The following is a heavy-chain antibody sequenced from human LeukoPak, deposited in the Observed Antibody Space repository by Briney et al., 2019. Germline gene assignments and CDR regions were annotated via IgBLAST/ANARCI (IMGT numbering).Heavy chain of an antibody. V-gene: IGHV4-39*07. CDR1: GGSISSSSYY. J-gene: IGHJ4*02. CDR2: IYYSGST. Sequence: SETLSLTCTVSGGSISSSSYYWGWIRQPPGKGLEWIGSIYYSGSTYYNPSLKSRVTISVDTSKSQFSLKLSSVTAADTAVYYCASRWLQDLDYWGQGTLVTVSS. CDR3: ASRWLQDLDY. D-gene: IGHD5-24*01.